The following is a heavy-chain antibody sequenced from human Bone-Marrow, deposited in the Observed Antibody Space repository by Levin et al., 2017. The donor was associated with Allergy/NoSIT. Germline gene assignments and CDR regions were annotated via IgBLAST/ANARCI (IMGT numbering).Heavy chain of an antibody. D-gene: IGHD5-24*01. CDR3: ARAAMATDFDY. V-gene: IGHV3-30*04. CDR1: GFTFSSYA. CDR2: ISYDGSNK. J-gene: IGHJ4*02. Sequence: GGSLRLSCAASGFTFSSYAMHWVRQAPGKGLEWVAVISYDGSNKYYADSVKGRFTISRDNSKNTLYLQMNSLRAEDTAVYYCARAAMATDFDYWGQGTLVTVSS.